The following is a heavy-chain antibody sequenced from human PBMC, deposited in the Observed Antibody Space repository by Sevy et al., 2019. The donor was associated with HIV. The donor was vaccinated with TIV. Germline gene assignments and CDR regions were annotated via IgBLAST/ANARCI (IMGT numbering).Heavy chain of an antibody. CDR3: ASTDPVDTAMVTIGSFVY. J-gene: IGHJ4*02. CDR1: GGSISSGDYY. CDR2: IHYSWST. V-gene: IGHV4-30-4*01. Sequence: SETLSLTCTVSGGSISSGDYYWSWIRQPPGKGLEWIGYIHYSWSTYYNPSLKSRVTISVDTSKNQFSLKLSSVTAADTAVYYCASTDPVDTAMVTIGSFVYWGQGTLVTVSS. D-gene: IGHD5-18*01.